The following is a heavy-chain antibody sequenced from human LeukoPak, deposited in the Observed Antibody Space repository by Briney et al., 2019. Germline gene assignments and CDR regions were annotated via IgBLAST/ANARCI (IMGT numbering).Heavy chain of an antibody. CDR3: AKGYIIAGRQWYLDL. CDR2: INHDGRET. V-gene: IGHV3-7*01. Sequence: GGSLRLTCLGSGFNFRYFWMSWVRQAPGKGLEWVANINHDGRETYYADSVKGRFIISRDNTKDSLYLQMNSLRAEDAAVYYCAKGYIIAGRQWYLDLWGRGTLVGVSS. J-gene: IGHJ2*01. CDR1: GFNFRYFW. D-gene: IGHD6-13*01.